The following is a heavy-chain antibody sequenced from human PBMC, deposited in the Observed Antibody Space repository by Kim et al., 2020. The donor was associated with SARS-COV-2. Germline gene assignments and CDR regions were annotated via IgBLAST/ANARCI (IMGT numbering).Heavy chain of an antibody. CDR2: ISWDGGST. CDR1: GFTFDDYA. Sequence: GGSLRLSCAASGFTFDDYAMHWVRQAPGKGLEWVSLISWDGGSTYYADSVKGRFTISRDNSKNSLYLQMNSLRAEDTALYYCARGSTSCSEDEEYYYYGMDGWGQEPTVTVSS. D-gene: IGHD2-2*01. V-gene: IGHV3-43D*03. CDR3: ARGSTSCSEDEEYYYYGMDG. J-gene: IGHJ6*02.